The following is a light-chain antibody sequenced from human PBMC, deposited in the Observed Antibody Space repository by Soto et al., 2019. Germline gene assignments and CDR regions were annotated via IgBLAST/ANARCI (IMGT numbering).Light chain of an antibody. CDR3: QERTNWPT. V-gene: IGKV3-11*01. J-gene: IGKJ4*01. Sequence: EVVLTQSPATLSLSPGERATLSCRASQSVSSFSAWYQQTPGQAPRLLIYDASIRATGIPARFSGSGSGTDFTLTISSIEHDDFVVYYCQERTNWPTFGGGTKVEIK. CDR1: QSVSSF. CDR2: DAS.